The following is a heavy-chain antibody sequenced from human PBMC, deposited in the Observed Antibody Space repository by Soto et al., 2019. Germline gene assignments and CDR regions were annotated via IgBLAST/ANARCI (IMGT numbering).Heavy chain of an antibody. J-gene: IGHJ4*02. D-gene: IGHD3-9*01. CDR3: ARHALDYDILTGYYLWYFDY. CDR2: IYYSGTT. V-gene: IGHV4-59*08. CDR1: GGSISGSY. Sequence: SETLSLTCTVSGGSISGSYWSWIRQPPGKGLEWLGYIYYSGTTNYSPSLKSRVTISVDTSKNQFSLKLSSVTAADTAVYYCARHALDYDILTGYYLWYFDYWGQGTLVTVSS.